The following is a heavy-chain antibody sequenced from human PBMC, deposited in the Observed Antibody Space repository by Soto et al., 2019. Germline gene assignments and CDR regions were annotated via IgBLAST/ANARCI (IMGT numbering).Heavy chain of an antibody. CDR1: GDSISSSIYY. V-gene: IGHV4-39*01. CDR2: IYYSGST. D-gene: IGHD6-13*01. Sequence: QLQLQESGPGLVKPSETLSLTCTVSGDSISSSIYYWGWIRQPPGKGLEWIGTIYYSGSTFYNPSLKSRVTISVDTSKNQFSLRLSSVTAADTAVYYCASQAAVGTRRGACYFDYWGQGTLVTVSS. J-gene: IGHJ4*02. CDR3: ASQAAVGTRRGACYFDY.